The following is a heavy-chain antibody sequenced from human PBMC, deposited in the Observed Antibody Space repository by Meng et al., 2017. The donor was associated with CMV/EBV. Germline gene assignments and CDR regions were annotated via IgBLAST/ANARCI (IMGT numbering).Heavy chain of an antibody. Sequence: GESLKISCAASGFTFSSYAMSWVRQAPGKGLEWVSSISSSSYIYYADSVKGRFTISRDNAKNSLYLQMNSLRAEDTAVYYCARRYLRDIVVVTHYYYGMDVWGQGTTVTVSS. D-gene: IGHD2-2*01. J-gene: IGHJ6*02. CDR3: ARRYLRDIVVVTHYYYGMDV. V-gene: IGHV3-21*01. CDR2: ISSSSYI. CDR1: GFTFSSYA.